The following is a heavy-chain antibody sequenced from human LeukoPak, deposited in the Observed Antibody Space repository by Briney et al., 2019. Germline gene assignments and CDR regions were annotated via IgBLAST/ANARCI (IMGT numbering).Heavy chain of an antibody. CDR1: GFTFDDYA. Sequence: GRSLRLSCAASGFTFDDYAMHWVRQAPGKGLEWVSAISGSGGSTYYADSVKGRFTISRDNSKNTLYLQMNSLRAEDTAVYYCAKENPRHFDYWGQGTLVTVSS. V-gene: IGHV3-23*01. J-gene: IGHJ4*02. CDR2: ISGSGGST. CDR3: AKENPRHFDY.